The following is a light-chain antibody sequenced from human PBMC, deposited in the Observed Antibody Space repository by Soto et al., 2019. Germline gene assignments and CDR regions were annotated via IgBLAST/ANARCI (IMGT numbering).Light chain of an antibody. V-gene: IGLV3-21*02. CDR3: QVWVSNSDPWV. CDR2: DDT. Sequence: SYVLTQPPSVSVTPGQTAGISCGGDNIGTNSVHWYQQKPGQAPVLVVYDDTDRPSGIPERFSGSNSGNTATLTISRVEVGDEADYYCQVWVSNSDPWVFGGGTKLTVL. J-gene: IGLJ3*02. CDR1: NIGTNS.